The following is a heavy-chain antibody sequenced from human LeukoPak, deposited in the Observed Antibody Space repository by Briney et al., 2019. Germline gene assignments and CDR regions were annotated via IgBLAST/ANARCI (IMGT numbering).Heavy chain of an antibody. CDR2: ISSSGSTI. D-gene: IGHD3-9*01. CDR1: GFTFSIYA. Sequence: PGGSLRLSCAASGFTFSIYAMSWVRQAPGKGLEWVSAISSSGSTIYYADSVKGRFTISRDNAKNSLYLQMNSLRAEDTAVYYCARAAKYYDILTGYYNVDYFDYWGQGTLVTVSS. J-gene: IGHJ4*02. CDR3: ARAAKYYDILTGYYNVDYFDY. V-gene: IGHV3-11*01.